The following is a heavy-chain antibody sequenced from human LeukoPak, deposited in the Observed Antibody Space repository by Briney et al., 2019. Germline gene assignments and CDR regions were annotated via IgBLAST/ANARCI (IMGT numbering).Heavy chain of an antibody. J-gene: IGHJ4*02. Sequence: GGSLRLSCAASGFTFSSYWTSWVRQAPGKGLEWVANIKQDGSEKYYVDSVKGRFTIYRDNAKNSLYLQMNSLRAEDTAVYYCARASIAAAGDYWGQGTLVTVSS. D-gene: IGHD6-13*01. CDR3: ARASIAAAGDY. CDR2: IKQDGSEK. CDR1: GFTFSSYW. V-gene: IGHV3-7*01.